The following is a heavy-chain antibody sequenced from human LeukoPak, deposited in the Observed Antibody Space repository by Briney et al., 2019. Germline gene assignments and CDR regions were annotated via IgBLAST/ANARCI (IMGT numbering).Heavy chain of an antibody. CDR2: INPSGGST. CDR1: GYTFTLYY. Sequence: ASVKVSCKSSGYTFTLYYMYCVRQAPGQGLEWMGIINPSGGSTSYAQKFQGRVTMTRDTSTTTVYMELSSLRSEDTAVDYCAGDMLVPAGHQINWFDPWGQGTLVTVSS. J-gene: IGHJ5*02. V-gene: IGHV1-46*01. D-gene: IGHD2-2*01. CDR3: AGDMLVPAGHQINWFDP.